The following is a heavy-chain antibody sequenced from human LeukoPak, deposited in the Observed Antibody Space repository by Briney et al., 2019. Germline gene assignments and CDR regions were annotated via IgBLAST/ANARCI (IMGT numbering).Heavy chain of an antibody. J-gene: IGHJ5*02. CDR2: INPNSGGT. CDR3: ARGDMQPEFKTGLFDP. D-gene: IGHD1-14*01. Sequence: ASENVSCKASGYTFTGYYMHWVRQAPGQGLEWMGWINPNSGGTNYAQKFQGWVTMTRDTSISTAYMELSRLRSDDTAVYYCARGDMQPEFKTGLFDPWGQGTLVTVSS. V-gene: IGHV1-2*04. CDR1: GYTFTGYY.